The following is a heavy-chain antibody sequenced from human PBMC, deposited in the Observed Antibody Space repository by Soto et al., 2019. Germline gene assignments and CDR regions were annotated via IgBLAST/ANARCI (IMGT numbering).Heavy chain of an antibody. CDR2: ISKSGST. CDR3: AKHRYSNYPSFDY. CDR1: GGSISSSSYH. Sequence: QLQLQESGPGLVKPSETLSLTCTVSGGSISSSSYHWGWIRQPPGKGLEWIGSISKSGSTFYNSSLKSRVTTSVDTSKNQFSLTLSSVTAADTAVYYCAKHRYSNYPSFDYWGQGTQVTVSS. V-gene: IGHV4-39*01. D-gene: IGHD4-4*01. J-gene: IGHJ4*02.